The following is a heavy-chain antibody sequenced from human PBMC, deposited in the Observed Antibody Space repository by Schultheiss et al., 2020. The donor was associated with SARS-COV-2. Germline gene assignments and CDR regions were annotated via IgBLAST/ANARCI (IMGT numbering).Heavy chain of an antibody. J-gene: IGHJ4*02. Sequence: GGSLRLSCAASGFTFSSYAMHWVRQAPGKGLEWVSSISSSSSYIYYADSVKGRFTISRDNAKNSLYLQMNSLRAEDTAVYYCARSDDVVVVAAINFDNWGQGTLVTVSS. CDR3: ARSDDVVVVAAINFDN. D-gene: IGHD2-15*01. CDR1: GFTFSSYA. V-gene: IGHV3-21*01. CDR2: ISSSSSYI.